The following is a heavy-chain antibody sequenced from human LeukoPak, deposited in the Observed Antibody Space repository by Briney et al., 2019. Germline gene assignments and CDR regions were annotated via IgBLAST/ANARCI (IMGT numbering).Heavy chain of an antibody. CDR1: GGSINGHY. CDR2: IFSTWAT. Sequence: SETLSLTCTVSGGSINGHYWTWIRLTPGKGRELVGHIFSTWATHYNPSLRGRVTLSIDTSKNQFSLTMTSVTVEDTAVYYCARFSTRFGSGCSEASCYVHYWGQGTQVTVS. CDR3: ARFSTRFGSGCSEASCYVHY. V-gene: IGHV4-59*08. J-gene: IGHJ4*02. D-gene: IGHD2-2*01.